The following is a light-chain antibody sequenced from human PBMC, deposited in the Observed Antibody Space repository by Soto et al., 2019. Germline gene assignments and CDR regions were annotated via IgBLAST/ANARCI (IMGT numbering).Light chain of an antibody. V-gene: IGKV4-1*01. CDR3: QQYYSTPMYT. J-gene: IGKJ2*01. CDR2: WAS. CDR1: QSVLYSSNNKNY. Sequence: DIVMTQSPDSLAVSLGERATINCKSSQSVLYSSNNKNYLAWYQQKPGQPPKLLIYWASTRESGVPDRFSGSRSVTDFTLTISSLQAEDVAVYYCQQYYSTPMYTFGQGTKLEIK.